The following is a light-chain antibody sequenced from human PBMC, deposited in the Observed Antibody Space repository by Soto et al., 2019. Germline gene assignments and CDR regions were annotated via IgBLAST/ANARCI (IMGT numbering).Light chain of an antibody. Sequence: DIPMTQSPSTLSASVGDRVTITCRASQSISSWLAWYQQKPGKAPNLLIYKASSLESGVPSRFSGSESGTEFTLTISSLQPDDFATYYCQQYYRYPRTFGQGTKVEI. CDR3: QQYYRYPRT. CDR1: QSISSW. V-gene: IGKV1-5*03. CDR2: KAS. J-gene: IGKJ1*01.